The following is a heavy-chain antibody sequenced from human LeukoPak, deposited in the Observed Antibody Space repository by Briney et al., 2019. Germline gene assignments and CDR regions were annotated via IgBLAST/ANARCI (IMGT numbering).Heavy chain of an antibody. V-gene: IGHV3-30*02. J-gene: IGHJ4*02. CDR2: IRYDGSNK. CDR1: GFTFSSYG. Sequence: GGSLRLSCAASGFTFSSYGMHWVRQAPGKGPEWVAFIRYDGSNKYYADSVKGRFTISRDNSKNTLYLQMNSLRAEDTAVYYCAKDGMGFGELFELWCDYWGQGTLVTVSS. CDR3: AKDGMGFGELFELWCDY. D-gene: IGHD3-10*01.